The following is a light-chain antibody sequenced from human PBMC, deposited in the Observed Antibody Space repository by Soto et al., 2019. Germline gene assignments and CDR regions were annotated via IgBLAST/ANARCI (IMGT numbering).Light chain of an antibody. CDR2: DAS. J-gene: IGKJ3*01. Sequence: DIQLTQSPSSLSASVGDRVTITCQASQDIGKKLNWYQQKPGKVPKLLIYDASNLKTGVPSRFRGGGSATDFIFTISSLQPEDFATYYCQQYGVFGPGTKVDIK. CDR3: QQYGV. V-gene: IGKV1-33*01. CDR1: QDIGKK.